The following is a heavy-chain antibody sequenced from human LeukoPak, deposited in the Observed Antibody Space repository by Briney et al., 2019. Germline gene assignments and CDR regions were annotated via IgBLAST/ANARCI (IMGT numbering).Heavy chain of an antibody. CDR1: GYTFTSYG. CDR2: ISAYNGNK. J-gene: IGHJ4*02. Sequence: ASVKVSCKASGYTFTSYGISWVRQAPGQGLEWMGWISAYNGNKNYAQKLQGRVTMTTDTSTSTAYMELRSLRSDDTAVYYCARDQLPYYYDSSGYALDYWGQGTLVTVSS. CDR3: ARDQLPYYYDSSGYALDY. V-gene: IGHV1-18*01. D-gene: IGHD3-22*01.